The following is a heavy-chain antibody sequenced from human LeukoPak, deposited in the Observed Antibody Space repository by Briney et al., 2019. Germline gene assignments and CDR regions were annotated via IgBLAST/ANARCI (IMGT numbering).Heavy chain of an antibody. V-gene: IGHV4-39*07. J-gene: IGHJ5*02. CDR3: ARGQPQLWFAP. Sequence: KTSETLSLTCTVSGGSISSSSYYWGWIRQPPGKGLEWIGSIYYSGSTYYNPSLKSRVTISVDTSKNQFSLKLSSVTAADTAVYYCARGQPQLWFAPWGQGTLVTVSS. CDR2: IYYSGST. CDR1: GGSISSSSYY. D-gene: IGHD2-2*01.